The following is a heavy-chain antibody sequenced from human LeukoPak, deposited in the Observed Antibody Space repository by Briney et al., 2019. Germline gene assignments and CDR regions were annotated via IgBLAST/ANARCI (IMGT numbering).Heavy chain of an antibody. CDR1: GASVSSASY. CDR2: IYNGVNT. CDR3: ARSRAFNGGALDP. V-gene: IGHV4-61*01. D-gene: IGHD2-8*01. J-gene: IGHJ5*02. Sequence: SETPSLTCTVSGASVSSASYWTWIRQPPGKGVEWIAHIYNGVNTNYNPSLKSRVTISVDTSKNQFSLRLNSVTAADTAVYYCARSRAFNGGALDPWGQGSLVTVSS.